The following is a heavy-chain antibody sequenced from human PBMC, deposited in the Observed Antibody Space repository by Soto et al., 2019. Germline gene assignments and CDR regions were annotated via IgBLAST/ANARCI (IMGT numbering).Heavy chain of an antibody. Sequence: QVHLVESGGGVVQPGRSLRLSCAASGFSIANFGFHWVRQAPGKGLEWVALISDDGSVEYYGDSVRGRFTTPRDNAKNTIYLHMNSLRSEDTAVYYCARDLRGYNYGPLEYWGQGTLVTVSS. CDR3: ARDLRGYNYGPLEY. D-gene: IGHD5-12*01. J-gene: IGHJ4*02. CDR1: GFSIANFG. CDR2: ISDDGSVE. V-gene: IGHV3-30*04.